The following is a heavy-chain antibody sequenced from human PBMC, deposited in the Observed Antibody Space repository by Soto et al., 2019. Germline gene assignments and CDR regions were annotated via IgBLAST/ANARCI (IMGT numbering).Heavy chain of an antibody. Sequence: GESLKISCAASGFTFSSYAMSWVRQAPGKGLEWVSAISGSGGSTYYADSVKGRFTISRDNSKNTLYLQMNSLRAEDTAVYYCAKDHLTYSSGWYWFDPWGQGTLVTVSS. D-gene: IGHD6-19*01. CDR1: GFTFSSYA. J-gene: IGHJ5*02. V-gene: IGHV3-23*01. CDR3: AKDHLTYSSGWYWFDP. CDR2: ISGSGGST.